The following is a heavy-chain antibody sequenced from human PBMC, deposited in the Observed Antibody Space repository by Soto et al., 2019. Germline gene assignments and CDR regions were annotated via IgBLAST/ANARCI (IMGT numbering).Heavy chain of an antibody. CDR1: GDTFSSYT. J-gene: IGHJ6*02. Sequence: QVQLVQSGPEVKKPGSSVSISCRSVGDTFSSYTVSWVRQTPGQVLEWMGRLIPVLGGTTYSRKFKGRMTSTADKSTTTAHMELSSLKSEDTARSYCARTRYCGVDSYTQYSYGLDVWGQGTSVIVSS. D-gene: IGHD2-21*02. V-gene: IGHV1-69*02. CDR3: ARTRYCGVDSYTQYSYGLDV. CDR2: LIPVLGGT.